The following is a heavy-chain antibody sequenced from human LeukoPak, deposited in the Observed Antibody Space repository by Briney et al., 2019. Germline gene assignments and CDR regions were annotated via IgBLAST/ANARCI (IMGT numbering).Heavy chain of an antibody. V-gene: IGHV3-23*01. D-gene: IGHD3-22*01. CDR1: GFTFSSYA. Sequence: PGGSLRLSCAASGFTFSSYAMSWARQAPGKGLEWVSAISGSGGSTYYADSVKGRFSIFRDNNKNMLYLQMNSLRVEDTAVYYCAKGHGDASGYYYFDSRGQGTLVTVSS. CDR3: AKGHGDASGYYYFDS. CDR2: ISGSGGST. J-gene: IGHJ4*02.